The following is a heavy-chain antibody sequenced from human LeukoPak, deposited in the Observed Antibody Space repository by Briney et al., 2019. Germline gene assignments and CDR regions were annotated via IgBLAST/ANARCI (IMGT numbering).Heavy chain of an antibody. CDR1: GFTFSSYS. D-gene: IGHD2-2*01. V-gene: IGHV3-48*04. J-gene: IGHJ5*02. Sequence: GGSPRLSCAASGFTFSSYSMNWVRQAPGKGLEWVSYISSSSSTIYYADSVKGRFTISRDNAKNSLYLQMNSLRAEDTAVYYCRRSTSPFDPWGQGTLVTVSS. CDR2: ISSSSSTI. CDR3: RRSTSPFDP.